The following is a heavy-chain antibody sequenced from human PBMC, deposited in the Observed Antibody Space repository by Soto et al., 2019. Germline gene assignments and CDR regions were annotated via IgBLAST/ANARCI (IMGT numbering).Heavy chain of an antibody. V-gene: IGHV3-48*02. CDR1: GFTFSSYS. J-gene: IGHJ6*02. CDR2: ISSSSSTI. Sequence: EVQLVEAGGGLVQPGGSLRLSCGASGFTFSSYSMNWVRQAPGKGLEWVSYISSSSSTIYYADSVKGRFTLSRDNAKKSMYQQKNSLRHEDTAVYYCARQKDSSGYYYYYYGMDVWGQGTTITVSS. D-gene: IGHD3-22*01. CDR3: ARQKDSSGYYYYYYGMDV.